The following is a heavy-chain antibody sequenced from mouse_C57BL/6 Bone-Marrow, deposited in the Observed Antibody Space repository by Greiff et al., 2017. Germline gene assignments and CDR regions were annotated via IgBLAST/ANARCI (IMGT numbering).Heavy chain of an antibody. CDR1: GYTFTDYY. D-gene: IGHD1-1*01. V-gene: IGHV1-26*01. Sequence: EVQLQQSGPELVKPGASVKISCKASGYTFTDYYMNWVKQSHGKSLEWIGDINPNNGGTSYNQKFKGKATLTVDKSSSTAYMELRSLTSEDSAVYYCARLMGIYYYGSSPFDYWGQGTTRTVSS. CDR3: ARLMGIYYYGSSPFDY. CDR2: INPNNGGT. J-gene: IGHJ2*01.